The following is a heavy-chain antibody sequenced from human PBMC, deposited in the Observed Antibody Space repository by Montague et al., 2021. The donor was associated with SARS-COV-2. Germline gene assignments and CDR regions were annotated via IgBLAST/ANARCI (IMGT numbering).Heavy chain of an antibody. CDR3: ARGIPRPMRWLLVVDDAFDI. J-gene: IGHJ3*02. D-gene: IGHD3-22*01. CDR2: IYYSGST. V-gene: IGHV4-59*01. Sequence: SETLSLTCTLSGGSISSYYWSWIRQPPGKGLEWIGYIYYSGSTNXNPSLKSRVTISVDTSKNQFSLKLSSVTAADTAVYYCARGIPRPMRWLLVVDDAFDIWGQGTMVTVSS. CDR1: GGSISSYY.